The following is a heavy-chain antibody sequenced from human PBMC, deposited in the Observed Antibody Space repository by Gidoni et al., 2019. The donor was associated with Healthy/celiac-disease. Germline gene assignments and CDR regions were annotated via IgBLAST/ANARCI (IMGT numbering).Heavy chain of an antibody. CDR2: IYYSGST. CDR3: ARDTPGYSSSWYGGYYYGMDV. V-gene: IGHV4-30-4*01. Sequence: QVQLQESGPGLVKPSQTLSLTCTVSGGSISSGDYYWSWIRQPPGKGLEWIGYIYYSGSTYYNPSLKSRVTISVDTSKNQFSLKLSSVTAADTAVYYCARDTPGYSSSWYGGYYYGMDVWGQGTTVTVSS. D-gene: IGHD6-13*01. J-gene: IGHJ6*02. CDR1: GGSISSGDYY.